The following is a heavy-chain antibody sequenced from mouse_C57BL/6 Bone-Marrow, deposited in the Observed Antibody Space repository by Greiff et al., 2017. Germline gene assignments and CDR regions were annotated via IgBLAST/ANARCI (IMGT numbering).Heavy chain of an antibody. Sequence: QVPLQQPGAELVKPGASVKLSCKASGYTFTSYWMQWVKQRPGQGLEWLGEIDPSDSYTNYNQTFKGKATLTVDTSSSTAYMQLSSLASEDSAVYYCAGSNDRDYYAMDYWGQGNSVTVSS. J-gene: IGHJ4*01. V-gene: IGHV1-50*01. CDR1: GYTFTSYW. CDR2: IDPSDSYT. CDR3: AGSNDRDYYAMDY. D-gene: IGHD2-12*01.